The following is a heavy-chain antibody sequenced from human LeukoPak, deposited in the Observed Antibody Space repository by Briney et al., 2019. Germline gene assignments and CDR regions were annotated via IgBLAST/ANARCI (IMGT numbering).Heavy chain of an antibody. D-gene: IGHD5-24*01. CDR3: AKVQEMDTILPPFHY. V-gene: IGHV3-23*01. Sequence: GGSLRLSCAASGFTFSSYGMSWVRQAPGKGLEWVSTNSGSGGSTYYADSVKGRFTISRDNSKNTLYLQVNSLRAADTAIYYCAKVQEMDTILPPFHYWGQGTLVTVSS. CDR2: NSGSGGST. J-gene: IGHJ4*02. CDR1: GFTFSSYG.